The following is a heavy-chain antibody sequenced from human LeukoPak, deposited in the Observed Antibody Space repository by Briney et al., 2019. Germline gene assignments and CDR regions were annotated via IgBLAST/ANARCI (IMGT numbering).Heavy chain of an antibody. V-gene: IGHV1-8*01. Sequence: ASVKVSCKASGYTLTSYDINWVRQATGQGLEWMGWMNPNSGNTGYAQKFQGRVTMTRNTSISTAYMELSSLRSEDTAVYYCATLHGSGRETYYYYGMDVWGQGTTVTVSS. D-gene: IGHD3-10*01. J-gene: IGHJ6*02. CDR1: GYTLTSYD. CDR3: ATLHGSGRETYYYYGMDV. CDR2: MNPNSGNT.